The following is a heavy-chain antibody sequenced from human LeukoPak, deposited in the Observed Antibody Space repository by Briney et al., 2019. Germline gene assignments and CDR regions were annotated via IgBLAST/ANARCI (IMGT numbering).Heavy chain of an antibody. V-gene: IGHV4-39*01. CDR1: GGSISSYY. CDR3: ARQGNYYGSGSYYTPVGWFDP. J-gene: IGHJ5*02. Sequence: PSETLSLTCTASGGSISSYYWSWIRQPPGKGLEWIGSINYSGSTYYNPSLKRRVTIFVDASTNKFSLKLSTVIAADTAAYYCARQGNYYGSGSYYTPVGWFDPWGQGTLVTVSS. CDR2: INYSGST. D-gene: IGHD3-10*01.